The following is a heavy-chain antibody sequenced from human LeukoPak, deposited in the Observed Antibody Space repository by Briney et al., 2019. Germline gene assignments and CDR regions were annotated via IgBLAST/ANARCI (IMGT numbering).Heavy chain of an antibody. J-gene: IGHJ4*02. CDR3: ARDYCSSTSCYLPFDY. CDR1: GFTFSSYS. CDR2: IISSSSYI. Sequence: PGGSLRLSCAASGFTFSSYSMNWVRQAPGKRLEGVSSIISSSSYIDYEDSVKGRFTISRDNAKNALYLQMNSLRATDTAVYYCARDYCSSTSCYLPFDYWGQGTLVTVSS. V-gene: IGHV3-21*01. D-gene: IGHD2-2*01.